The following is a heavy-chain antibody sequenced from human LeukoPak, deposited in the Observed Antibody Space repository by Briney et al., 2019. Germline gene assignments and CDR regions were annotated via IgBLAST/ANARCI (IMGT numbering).Heavy chain of an antibody. CDR1: GFSVKTNY. CDR3: ANARLGYCSEGVCHDAFAI. Sequence: PGGSLRLSCAASGFSVKTNYMSWVRQAPGKGLERVSVIYSGGNTYYADSVKGRFTISRDNPKNTLYLQMNSLRAEDTAVYYCANARLGYCSEGVCHDAFAIWGQGTRVTVSS. V-gene: IGHV3-53*01. J-gene: IGHJ3*02. D-gene: IGHD2-8*01. CDR2: IYSGGNT.